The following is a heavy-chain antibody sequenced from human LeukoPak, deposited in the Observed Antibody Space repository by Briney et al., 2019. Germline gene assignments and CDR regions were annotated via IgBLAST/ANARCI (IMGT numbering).Heavy chain of an antibody. CDR2: ISGSGGNT. V-gene: IGHV3-23*01. D-gene: IGHD3-10*01. CDR1: GFTFSSYA. J-gene: IGHJ5*02. Sequence: PGGSLRLSCAASGFTFSSYAMSGVRQAPGKGLEWVSAISGSGGNTYYADSVKGRFTISRDNSKTTLYLQMNSLRAEDTAVYYCAKGAGYYYGSGSANWFDPWGQGTLVTVSS. CDR3: AKGAGYYYGSGSANWFDP.